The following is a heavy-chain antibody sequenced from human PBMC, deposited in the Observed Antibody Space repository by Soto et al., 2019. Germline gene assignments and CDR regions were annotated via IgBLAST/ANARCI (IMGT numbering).Heavy chain of an antibody. V-gene: IGHV4-31*03. CDR1: GGSISSGGYY. Sequence: PSETLSLTCTVSGGSISSGGYYWSWIRQHPGKGLEWIGYIYYSGSTYYNPSLKSRVTISVDTSKNQFALKLSSATTADTAVYYCGRAYIVVVQAATPTPNWFDHWAQGTLVTVS. CDR3: GRAYIVVVQAATPTPNWFDH. D-gene: IGHD2-2*01. J-gene: IGHJ5*02. CDR2: IYYSGST.